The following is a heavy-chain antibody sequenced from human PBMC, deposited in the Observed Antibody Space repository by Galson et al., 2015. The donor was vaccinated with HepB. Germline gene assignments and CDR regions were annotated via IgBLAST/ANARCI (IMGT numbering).Heavy chain of an antibody. CDR2: ISSSSSYI. CDR3: ARIYYHYYYMDV. Sequence: PLRLSCAASGFTFSSYSMNWVRQAPGKGLEWVSSISSSSSYIYYADSVKGRSTISRDNAKNSLYLQMNSLRAEDTAVYYCARIYYHYYYMDVWGKGTTVTVSS. CDR1: GFTFSSYS. V-gene: IGHV3-21*01. J-gene: IGHJ6*03.